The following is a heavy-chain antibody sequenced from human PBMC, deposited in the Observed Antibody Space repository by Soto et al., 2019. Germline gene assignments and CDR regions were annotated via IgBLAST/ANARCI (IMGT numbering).Heavy chain of an antibody. CDR3: VREKVTMIVGFYYFDY. J-gene: IGHJ4*02. V-gene: IGHV3-66*01. CDR2: IYAGGNT. CDR1: GFTVSSNY. Sequence: PGGSLRLSCVASGFTVSSNYMSWVRRAPGKGLEWVSVIYAGGNTHYADSVEGRFTISRDNSNNMLYLQMNSLRAEDTAVYYCVREKVTMIVGFYYFDYWGQGTRVTVS. D-gene: IGHD3-22*01.